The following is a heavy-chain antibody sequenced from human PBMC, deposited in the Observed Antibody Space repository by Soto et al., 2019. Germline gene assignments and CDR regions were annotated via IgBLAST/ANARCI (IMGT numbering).Heavy chain of an antibody. Sequence: EVQLVESGGVVGQPGGSLIVSCAASGLTFSSYCMSWVRPAPGKGLVWVSRISDDGSSTNYADSVKGRFTISRDNATNTLSLHVNRLGAADTAVYSCARPLLYGFDIWGRGTLVTVSS. V-gene: IGHV3-74*01. CDR1: GLTFSSYC. CDR2: ISDDGSST. CDR3: ARPLLYGFDI. J-gene: IGHJ3*02. D-gene: IGHD2-2*01.